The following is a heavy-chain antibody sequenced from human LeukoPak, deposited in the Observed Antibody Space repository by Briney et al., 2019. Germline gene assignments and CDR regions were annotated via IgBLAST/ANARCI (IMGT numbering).Heavy chain of an antibody. CDR1: GFSFGSYA. V-gene: IGHV3-30*02. D-gene: IGHD3-10*01. J-gene: IGHJ4*02. Sequence: GGSLRLSCAASGFSFGSYAMHWVRQAPGKGLEWVGFIRYDGSEKYYADSVKGRFTISRDNSKNTLYVQMSSLRPDDTAVYYCAKGGGSGSFYYYFDYWGQGTLVTVSS. CDR3: AKGGGSGSFYYYFDY. CDR2: IRYDGSEK.